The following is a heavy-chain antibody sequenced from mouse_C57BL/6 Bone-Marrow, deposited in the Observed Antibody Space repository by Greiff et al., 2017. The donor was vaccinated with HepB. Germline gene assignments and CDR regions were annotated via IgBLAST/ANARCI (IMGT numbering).Heavy chain of an antibody. CDR2: ISSGGSYT. V-gene: IGHV5-6*01. CDR1: RFTFSTYG. J-gene: IGHJ4*01. CDR3: ERMGGNYPYYYALDF. Sequence: EVQLQESGGDFVKPGGSLKLSCAASRFTFSTYGMSWVRQTPDTRLEWVSTISSGGSYTYYPDSVKGRFTISRDNAKNTLYLQMSSLRSEDTAMYYCERMGGNYPYYYALDFWGQGTSVTVSS. D-gene: IGHD2-1*01.